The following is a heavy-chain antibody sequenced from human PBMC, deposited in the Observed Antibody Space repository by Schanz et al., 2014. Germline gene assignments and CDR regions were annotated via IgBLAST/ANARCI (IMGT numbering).Heavy chain of an antibody. J-gene: IGHJ3*02. D-gene: IGHD4-17*01. CDR1: GFTFSSYS. CDR2: VSRSTPDI. V-gene: IGHV3-48*04. CDR3: ARKMKLGVYGGKGHDSLDI. Sequence: EVQLVESGGGLVQPGGSLRLSCTASGFTFSSYSMNWVRQAPGKGLEWVSYVSRSTPDIYYADSVKGRFTISRDNAKNTLYLQMNTLRAEDTAVYYCARKMKLGVYGGKGHDSLDIWGQGTMXTVSS.